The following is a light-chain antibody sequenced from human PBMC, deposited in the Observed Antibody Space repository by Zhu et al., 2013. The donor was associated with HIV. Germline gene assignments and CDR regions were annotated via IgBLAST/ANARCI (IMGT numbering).Light chain of an antibody. V-gene: IGKV3-11*01. CDR2: DAS. CDR3: LQYNDWPRT. CDR1: QSVSSY. J-gene: IGKJ1*01. Sequence: EIVLTQSPATLSLSPGERATLSCRASQSVSSYLAWYQQKPGQAPRLLIYDASNRATGIPARFSGSGSGTEFTLTISSLQSEDFAVYYCLQYNDWPRTFGQGTKLEIK.